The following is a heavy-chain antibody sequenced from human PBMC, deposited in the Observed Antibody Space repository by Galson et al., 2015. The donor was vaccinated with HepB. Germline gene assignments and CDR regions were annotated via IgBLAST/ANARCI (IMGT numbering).Heavy chain of an antibody. V-gene: IGHV3-23*01. CDR2: ISGSGGST. CDR3: AKDSRDIVVVPATNY. CDR1: GFTFSSYA. D-gene: IGHD2-2*01. Sequence: SLRLSCAASGFTFSSYAMSWVRQAPGKGLEWVSAISGSGGSTYYADSVKGRFTISRDNSKNTLYLQMNSLRAEDTAVYYCAKDSRDIVVVPATNYWGQGTLVTVSS. J-gene: IGHJ4*02.